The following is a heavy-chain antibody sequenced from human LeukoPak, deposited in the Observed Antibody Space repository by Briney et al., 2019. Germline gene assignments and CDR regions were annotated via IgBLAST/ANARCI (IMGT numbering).Heavy chain of an antibody. CDR2: INHSGST. V-gene: IGHV4-34*01. CDR1: GGSFSGYY. D-gene: IGHD5-12*01. J-gene: IGHJ4*02. CDR3: ARGKFIGGYLMYYFDY. Sequence: SETLSLTCAVYGGSFSGYYWSWLRQPPGKGLEWIGEINHSGSTNYNPSLKSRVTISVDTSKNQFSLKLSSVTAADTAVYYCARGKFIGGYLMYYFDYWGQGTLVTVSS.